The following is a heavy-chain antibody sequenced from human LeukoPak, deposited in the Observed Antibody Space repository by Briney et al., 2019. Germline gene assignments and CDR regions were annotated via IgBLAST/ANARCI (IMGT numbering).Heavy chain of an antibody. CDR3: AREVGGYYHNLDY. CDR2: INSDGSST. J-gene: IGHJ4*02. CDR1: GFTFSSYW. D-gene: IGHD3-22*01. Sequence: GGSLRLSCAASGFTFSSYWMHWVRQAPGKGLVWVSRINSDGSSTSYADSVKGRFTISRDNAKNTLYLQMNSLRAEDTAVYYCAREVGGYYHNLDYWGQGTLVTVSS. V-gene: IGHV3-74*01.